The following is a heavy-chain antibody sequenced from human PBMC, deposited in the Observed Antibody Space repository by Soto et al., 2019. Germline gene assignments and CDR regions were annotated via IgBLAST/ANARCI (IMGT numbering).Heavy chain of an antibody. D-gene: IGHD2-15*01. CDR3: ARVGSGYYFDY. J-gene: IGHJ4*02. V-gene: IGHV1-69*13. CDR2: IIPIFGTA. CDR1: GGTFSSYA. Sequence: GASVKVSCKASGGTFSSYAISWVRQAPGQGLEWMGGIIPIFGTANYAQKFQGRDTITADESTSTAYMELSSLRSEDTAVYYCARVGSGYYFDYWGQGTLVTAPQ.